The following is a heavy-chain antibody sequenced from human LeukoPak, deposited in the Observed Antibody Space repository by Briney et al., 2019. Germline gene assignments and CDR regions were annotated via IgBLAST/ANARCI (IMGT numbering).Heavy chain of an antibody. CDR2: IYYSGST. CDR3: ARQGGDIVVVPAAILFDY. Sequence: SETLSLTCTVSGGSISSSSYYWGWIRQPPGKGLEWIGSIYYSGSTYYNPSLKSRVTISVDTSKNQFSLKLSSVTAADTAVYYCARQGGDIVVVPAAILFDYWGQGTLVTVSS. V-gene: IGHV4-39*01. CDR1: GGSISSSSYY. J-gene: IGHJ4*02. D-gene: IGHD2-2*01.